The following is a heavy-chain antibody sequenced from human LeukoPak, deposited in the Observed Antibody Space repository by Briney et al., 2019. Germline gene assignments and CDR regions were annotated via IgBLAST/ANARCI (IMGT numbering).Heavy chain of an antibody. CDR3: ARTKTEYASDDAFDI. CDR2: IYPGDSDT. V-gene: IGHV5-51*01. D-gene: IGHD2-2*01. J-gene: IGHJ3*02. Sequence: GESLKISCKGSGYSFNTYWIGWVRQMPGKGLEWMGIIYPGDSDTRYSPSFQGQVTIAADKSINSAYLQWSSLKASDTAIYYCARTKTEYASDDAFDIWGQGTMVTVSS. CDR1: GYSFNTYW.